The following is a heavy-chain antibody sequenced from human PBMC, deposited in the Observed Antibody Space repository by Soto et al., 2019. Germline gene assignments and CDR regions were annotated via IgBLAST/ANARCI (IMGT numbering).Heavy chain of an antibody. V-gene: IGHV3-23*01. J-gene: IGHJ3*02. CDR3: AKDPFALIPVGAFDI. CDR2: ISGSGGST. D-gene: IGHD2-2*02. Sequence: WGSMRLSCAASGFTFSSFAMSWVRQTPGKGLEWVSAISGSGGSTYYADSVKGRFTISRDNSKNTLYLQMHSLSAEDTAVYYCAKDPFALIPVGAFDIWGQGTRVT. CDR1: GFTFSSFA.